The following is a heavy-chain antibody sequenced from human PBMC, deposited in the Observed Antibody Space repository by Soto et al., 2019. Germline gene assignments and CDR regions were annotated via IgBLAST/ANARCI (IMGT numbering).Heavy chain of an antibody. J-gene: IGHJ4*02. CDR2: ISSDSNVI. CDR1: GFIFSTYH. CDR3: VREYGNYVRFFDY. V-gene: IGHV3-48*01. D-gene: IGHD3-16*01. Sequence: EVQLVESGGGLVQPGGSLRLSCAASGFIFSTYHVNWVRQAPGKGLEWVSYISSDSNVIHYAESVKGRFTISRDNAKNSLYLQMDNLRAEDTAVYYCVREYGNYVRFFDYWGQGNLVTVSS.